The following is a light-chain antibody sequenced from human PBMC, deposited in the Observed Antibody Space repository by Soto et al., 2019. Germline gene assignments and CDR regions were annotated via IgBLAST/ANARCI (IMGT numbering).Light chain of an antibody. CDR1: SSNIGSNY. V-gene: IGLV1-47*01. CDR2: RNN. CDR3: AAWDDSLSGLYV. Sequence: QSVLTQPPSASGTPGQRVTSSCSGSSSNIGSNYVYWYQQLPGTAPKLLIYRNNQRPSGVPDRCSGSKSGTSASLAISGLRSEDEADYYCAAWDDSLSGLYVFGTGTKLTVL. J-gene: IGLJ1*01.